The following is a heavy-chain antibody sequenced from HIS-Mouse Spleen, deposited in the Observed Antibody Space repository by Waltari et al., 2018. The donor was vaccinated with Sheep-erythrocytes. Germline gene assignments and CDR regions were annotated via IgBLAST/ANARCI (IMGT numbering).Heavy chain of an antibody. V-gene: IGHV3-21*01. Sequence: EVQLVESGGGLVKPGGSLRLSCAASGFTFSSYSMNWVRQAPGKGVEWVSSMSSSSSYIYYADSVKGRFTISRDNAKNALYLQMNSLRVEDTAVYYCARVASGATVDYWGQGTLVTVSS. D-gene: IGHD1-26*01. CDR1: GFTFSSYS. CDR2: MSSSSSYI. J-gene: IGHJ4*02. CDR3: ARVASGATVDY.